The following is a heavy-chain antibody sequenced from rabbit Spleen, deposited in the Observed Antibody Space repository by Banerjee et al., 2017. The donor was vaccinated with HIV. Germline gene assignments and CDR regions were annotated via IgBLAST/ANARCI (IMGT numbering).Heavy chain of an antibody. D-gene: IGHD8-1*01. Sequence: QEQLEESGGDLVKSGASLTLTCTASGFSFSSSYYMCWVRQAPGKGLEWIACIAGGTSAFTYSATWAKGRFTCSKTSSTTVTLQMTSLTAADTATYFCARDAGSSFSSYGMDLWGPGTLVTVS. V-gene: IGHV1S45*01. CDR1: GFSFSSSYY. CDR3: ARDAGSSFSSYGMDL. J-gene: IGHJ6*01. CDR2: IAGGTSAFT.